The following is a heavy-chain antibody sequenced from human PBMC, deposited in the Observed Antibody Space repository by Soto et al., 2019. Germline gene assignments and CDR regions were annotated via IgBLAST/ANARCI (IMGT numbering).Heavy chain of an antibody. CDR3: ASGYCSTTSCFYGMDV. CDR2: ISYDGSNK. CDR1: GFTFSRNV. V-gene: IGHV3-30-3*01. J-gene: IGHJ6*02. Sequence: QVQPVESGGGVVQPGRSLRLSCAGSGFTFSRNVMHWVRQAPGKGLEWVAFISYDGSNKYYADSVKGRFTISRDNSKNTLYLQMNSLRPEDTSVYYCASGYCSTTSCFYGMDVWGQGTTVTVSS. D-gene: IGHD2-2*01.